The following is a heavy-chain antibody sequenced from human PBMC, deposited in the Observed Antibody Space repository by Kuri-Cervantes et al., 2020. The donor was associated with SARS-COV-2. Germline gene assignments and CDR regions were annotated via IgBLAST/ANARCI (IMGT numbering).Heavy chain of an antibody. V-gene: IGHV4-59*01. CDR1: GGSISSDY. CDR2: INYRGSS. J-gene: IGHJ6*02. Sequence: SETLSLTCTVSGGSISSDYWSWIRQPPGKGLEWIGFINYRGSSNYNPSLKSRVSISVDTSKNQFSLKLSSVTAADTAVYYCARLGLADGYNFYYYYYGMDVWGQGTTVTVSS. D-gene: IGHD5-24*01. CDR3: ARLGLADGYNFYYYYYGMDV.